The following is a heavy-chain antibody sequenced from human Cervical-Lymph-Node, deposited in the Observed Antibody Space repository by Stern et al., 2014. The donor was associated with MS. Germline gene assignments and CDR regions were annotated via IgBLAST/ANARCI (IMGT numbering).Heavy chain of an antibody. CDR3: ATPSLPFY. CDR2: INPKSGPT. Sequence: QVQLGQSGAEVKKPGASVVVSCKASGYTFTDYDITWVRQAPGQGLEWMAWINPKSGPTVSAEKFQARVTMTMNTSLRTAYMELSSLKSEDTAIYYCATPSLPFYWGQGTLITVSS. D-gene: IGHD6-6*01. J-gene: IGHJ4*02. V-gene: IGHV1-8*01. CDR1: GYTFTDYD.